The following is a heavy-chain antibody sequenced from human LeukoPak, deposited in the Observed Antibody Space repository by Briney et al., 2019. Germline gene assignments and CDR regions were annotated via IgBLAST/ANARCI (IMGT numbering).Heavy chain of an antibody. Sequence: HPGGSLRLSCAASGFTFSSYAMHWVRQAPGKGLEWVTIISYDGSNKYYADSVKGRFTISRDNSKNTLYLQMNSLRAEDTAVYYCAGLGLEKPDAFDIWGQGIMVTVSS. J-gene: IGHJ3*02. CDR3: AGLGLEKPDAFDI. D-gene: IGHD5-12*01. V-gene: IGHV3-30-3*01. CDR1: GFTFSSYA. CDR2: ISYDGSNK.